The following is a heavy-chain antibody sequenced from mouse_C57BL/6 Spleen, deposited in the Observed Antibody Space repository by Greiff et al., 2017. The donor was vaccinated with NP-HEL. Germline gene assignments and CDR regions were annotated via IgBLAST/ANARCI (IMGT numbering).Heavy chain of an antibody. CDR1: GYSITSGYY. J-gene: IGHJ1*03. CDR2: ISYDGSN. D-gene: IGHD1-1*01. CDR3: ARDTVVASYGYFDV. Sequence: QESGPGLVKPSQSLSLTCSVTGYSITSGYYWNWIRQFPGNKLEWMGYISYDGSNNYNPSLKNRISITRDTSKNQFFLKLNSVTTEDTATYYCARDTVVASYGYFDVWGTGTTVTVSS. V-gene: IGHV3-6*01.